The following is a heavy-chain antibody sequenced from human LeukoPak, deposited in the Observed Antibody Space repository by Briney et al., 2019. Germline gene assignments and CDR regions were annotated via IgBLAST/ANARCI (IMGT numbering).Heavy chain of an antibody. D-gene: IGHD2-15*01. CDR3: ARARYCSGGNCYAEY. CDR2: IYPGDSDT. CDR1: GYTFTTSW. J-gene: IGHJ4*02. Sequence: GESLKISCKGSGYTFTTSWIGWVRQMPGKGLEWMGVIYPGDSDTRYSPSFEGQVTISADKSISTAYLQWSSLKGSDTAMYYCARARYCSGGNCYAEYWGQGTLVTVSS. V-gene: IGHV5-51*06.